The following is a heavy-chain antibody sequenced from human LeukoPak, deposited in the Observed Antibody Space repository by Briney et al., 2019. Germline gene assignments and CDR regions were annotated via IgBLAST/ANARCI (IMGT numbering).Heavy chain of an antibody. CDR3: AMRGDY. CDR1: GFTFSRYQ. V-gene: IGHV3-48*03. Sequence: PGGSLRLSCAASGFTFSRYQMNWVRQASGRGLEWVSYISSNGSTIYYADSVTGRFTISRDNAKNSLYLQMDSLRAEDTAAYYCAMRGDYWGQGTLVTVSS. J-gene: IGHJ4*02. CDR2: ISSNGSTI.